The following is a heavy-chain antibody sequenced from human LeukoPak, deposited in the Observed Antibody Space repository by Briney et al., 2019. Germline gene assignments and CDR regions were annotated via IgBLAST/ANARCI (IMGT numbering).Heavy chain of an antibody. CDR2: IYYSGST. V-gene: IGHV4-39*07. CDR3: ARVFGSYCSSTSCYSAPDH. Sequence: SETLSLTCTVSGGSISSSIYYWGWIRQPPGKGLEWIGSIYYSGSTYYNPSLKSRVTISVDTSKNQFSLKLSSVTAADTAVYYCARVFGSYCSSTSCYSAPDHWGQGTLVTVSS. J-gene: IGHJ4*02. CDR1: GGSISSSIYY. D-gene: IGHD2-2*01.